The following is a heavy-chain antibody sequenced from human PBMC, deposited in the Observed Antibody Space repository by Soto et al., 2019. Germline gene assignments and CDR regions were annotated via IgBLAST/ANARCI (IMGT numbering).Heavy chain of an antibody. V-gene: IGHV1-8*01. CDR1: GYTFTKFD. CDR2: MNPNSGNT. CDR3: VRGDYGDYSHWFDP. Sequence: QVQLVQSGAEVKKPGASVRVSCKASGYTFTKFDINWVRQDTGQGLEWMGWMNPNSGNTGYAQKFQGRVTMTRNTSITTDYMELSTLRSDDTAVYYCVRGDYGDYSHWFDPWGQGTLVTVSS. J-gene: IGHJ5*02. D-gene: IGHD4-17*01.